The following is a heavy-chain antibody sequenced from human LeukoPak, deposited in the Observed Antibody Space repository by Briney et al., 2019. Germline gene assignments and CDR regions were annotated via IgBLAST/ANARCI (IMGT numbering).Heavy chain of an antibody. D-gene: IGHD6-13*01. CDR1: GGSISSSSYY. CDR3: ARGISSWSHEFDP. V-gene: IGHV4-39*01. Sequence: PSETLSLTCTVSGGSISSSSYYWGWIRQPPGKGLEWIGSIYYSGSTYYNPSLKSRVTISVDTSKNQFSLKLSSVTAADTAVYYCARGISSWSHEFDPWGQGTLVTVSS. CDR2: IYYSGST. J-gene: IGHJ5*02.